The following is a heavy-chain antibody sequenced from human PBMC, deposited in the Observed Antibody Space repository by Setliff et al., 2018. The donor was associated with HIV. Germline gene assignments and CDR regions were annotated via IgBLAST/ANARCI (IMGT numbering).Heavy chain of an antibody. V-gene: IGHV3-23*01. CDR2: ISGSDGST. CDR3: AEWFDGYDAFDI. CDR1: GFTFSSYA. J-gene: IGHJ3*02. D-gene: IGHD3-3*01. Sequence: GGSLRLSCAASGFTFSSYAMSWVRQAPGKGLEWVSTISGSDGSTYYADSVKGRFTISRDNSKNALYLQMNSLRAEDTAVYYCAEWFDGYDAFDIWGQGTMVTVSS.